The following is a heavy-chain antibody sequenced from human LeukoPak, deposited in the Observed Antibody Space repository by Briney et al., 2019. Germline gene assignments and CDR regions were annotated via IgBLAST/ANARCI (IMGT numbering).Heavy chain of an antibody. CDR3: ARDVEGYDILTGYYPDYFDY. CDR1: GGSISSYY. V-gene: IGHV4-59*01. J-gene: IGHJ4*02. CDR2: IYYSGST. Sequence: SETLSLTCTVSGGSISSYYWSWIRQPPGKGLEWIGYIYYSGSTNYNPSLKSRVTISVDTSKNQFSLKLSSVTAADTAVYYCARDVEGYDILTGYYPDYFDYWGQGTLVTVS. D-gene: IGHD3-9*01.